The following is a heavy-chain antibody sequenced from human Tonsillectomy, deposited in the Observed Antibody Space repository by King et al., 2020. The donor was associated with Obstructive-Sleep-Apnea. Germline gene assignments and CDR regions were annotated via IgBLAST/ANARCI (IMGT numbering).Heavy chain of an antibody. J-gene: IGHJ4*02. V-gene: IGHV3-30*04. Sequence: VQLVESGGGVVQPGRSLRLSCAASGFTFSSYAMHWVRQAPGKGLEWVAVISYDGSNKYYADSVKGRFTISRANSKNTLYMQMNSLRAEDTAVYYCARNGWFGELTPFDYWGQGTLVTVSS. D-gene: IGHD3-10*01. CDR2: ISYDGSNK. CDR1: GFTFSSYA. CDR3: ARNGWFGELTPFDY.